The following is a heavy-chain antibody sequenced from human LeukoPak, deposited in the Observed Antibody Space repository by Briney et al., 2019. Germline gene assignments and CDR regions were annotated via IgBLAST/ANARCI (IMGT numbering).Heavy chain of an antibody. J-gene: IGHJ4*02. D-gene: IGHD4-11*01. V-gene: IGHV6-1*01. CDR2: TYYRSKWYN. CDR1: GDTFSNNSAA. Sequence: SQTLSLTCALSGDTFSNNSAAWNWITPAPARGLEWLGRTYYRSKWYNDYAVSVKSRITINPDTSKNQFSLQLNSVTPEDTAVYYCAKDRDSNYDYWGQGTLVTVSS. CDR3: AKDRDSNYDY.